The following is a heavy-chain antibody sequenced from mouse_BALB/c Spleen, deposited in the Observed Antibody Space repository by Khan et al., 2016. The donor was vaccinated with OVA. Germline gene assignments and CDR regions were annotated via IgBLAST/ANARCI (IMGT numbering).Heavy chain of an antibody. CDR1: GYSITSGYN. CDR3: AGLRRVSWFAY. CDR2: IHYSGST. J-gene: IGHJ3*01. V-gene: IGHV3-1*02. Sequence: EVQLQESGPDLVKPSQSLSLTCTVTGYSITSGYNWHWIRQFPGNKLEWMGYIHYSGSTNYNPSLKSRISITRDTSKNQFFLQLNSVTTEDTATYYCAGLRRVSWFAYWGQGTLVTVSA. D-gene: IGHD2-4*01.